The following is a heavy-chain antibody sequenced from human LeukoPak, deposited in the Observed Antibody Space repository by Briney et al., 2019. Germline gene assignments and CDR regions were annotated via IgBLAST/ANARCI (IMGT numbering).Heavy chain of an antibody. V-gene: IGHV3-23*01. CDR3: ARDVSAVSGDIRANSFDY. Sequence: GGSLRLSCAASGFTFSSYAMSWVRQAPGKGLEWVSAISGSGGSTYYADSVKGRFTISRDNAKNSLYLQMNSLRAEDTAVYYCARDVSAVSGDIRANSFDYWGQGTLVTVSS. D-gene: IGHD3-9*01. CDR2: ISGSGGST. CDR1: GFTFSSYA. J-gene: IGHJ4*02.